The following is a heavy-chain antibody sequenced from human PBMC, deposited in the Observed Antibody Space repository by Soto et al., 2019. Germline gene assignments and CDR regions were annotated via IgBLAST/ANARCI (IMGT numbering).Heavy chain of an antibody. CDR1: GYTFTGYY. CDR2: INPNSGGT. V-gene: IGHV1-2*04. CDR3: ARGLATPILRYFDWFVDV. Sequence: ASVKVSCKASGYTFTGYYMHWVRQAPGQGLEWMGWINPNSGGTNYAQKFQGWVTMTRDTSISTAYMELSRLRSDDTAVYYCARGLATPILRYFDWFVDVWGQGPRSPSP. D-gene: IGHD3-9*01. J-gene: IGHJ6*02.